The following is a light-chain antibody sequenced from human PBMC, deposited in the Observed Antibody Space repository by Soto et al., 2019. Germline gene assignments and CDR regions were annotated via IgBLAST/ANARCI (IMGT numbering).Light chain of an antibody. CDR2: GAS. V-gene: IGKV3-20*01. CDR3: QQFDSSVT. CDR1: QSVSSTF. J-gene: IGKJ1*01. Sequence: EIVLTQSPGSLSLSPGERATLSCRASQSVSSTFFAWYQQRPDQAPRLLMYGASSRATGIPERFSGSGSGTDFTLTISRLEPEDFAVYYCQQFDSSVTFGQGTKVEIK.